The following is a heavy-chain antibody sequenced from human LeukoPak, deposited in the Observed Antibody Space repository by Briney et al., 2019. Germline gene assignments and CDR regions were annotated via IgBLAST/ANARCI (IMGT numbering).Heavy chain of an antibody. CDR2: IIPIFGTA. D-gene: IGHD6-19*01. V-gene: IGHV1-69*05. CDR1: GGTFSSYA. CDR3: ARDITVAGNRFDY. J-gene: IGHJ4*02. Sequence: ASVKVSCKASGGTFSSYAISWVRQAPGQGLEWRGGIIPIFGTANYAQKFQGRVTITTDESTSTAYMELSSLRSEDTAVYYCARDITVAGNRFDYWGQGTLVTVSS.